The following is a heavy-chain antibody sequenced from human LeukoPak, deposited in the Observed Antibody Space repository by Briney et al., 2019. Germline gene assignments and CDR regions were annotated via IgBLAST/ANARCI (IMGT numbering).Heavy chain of an antibody. CDR3: ARDGSNCSGGSCYFGWSFDP. CDR1: GGSISSGGYY. V-gene: IGHV4-31*03. J-gene: IGHJ5*02. Sequence: PSETLSLTCTVSGGSISSGGYYWSWIRQHPGKGLEWIGYIYYSGSTYYNPSLKSRVTISVDTSKNQFSLKLSSVTAADTAVYYCARDGSNCSGGSCYFGWSFDPWGQGTLVTVSS. CDR2: IYYSGST. D-gene: IGHD2-15*01.